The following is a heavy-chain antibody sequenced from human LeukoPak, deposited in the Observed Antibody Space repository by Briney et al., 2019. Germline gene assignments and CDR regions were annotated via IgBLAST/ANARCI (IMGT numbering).Heavy chain of an antibody. V-gene: IGHV1-69*01. CDR1: GGTFSSYA. Sequence: SVTVSCKASGGTFSSYAISWVRQAPGQGLEWMGGIIPIFGTANYAQKFQGRVTITADESTSTAYMELSSLRSEDTAVYYCARGYCSGGSCHAPNFDYWGQGTLVTVSS. CDR2: IIPIFGTA. J-gene: IGHJ4*02. CDR3: ARGYCSGGSCHAPNFDY. D-gene: IGHD2-15*01.